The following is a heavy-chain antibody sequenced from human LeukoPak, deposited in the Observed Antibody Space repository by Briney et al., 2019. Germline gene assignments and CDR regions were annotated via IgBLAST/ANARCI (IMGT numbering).Heavy chain of an antibody. CDR3: AKTTTGYSSGRYPGWPVDY. Sequence: GCSLRLSCAASGFTFSTYAMYWVRQAPGKGLEWVSGTFVSGASTHCADSMKGRLTISRDNSKTTVYLQMNSLRAEYTAVYYCAKTTTGYSSGRYPGWPVDYWGQGTLVTVSS. D-gene: IGHD6-19*01. CDR1: GFTFSTYA. CDR2: TFVSGAST. V-gene: IGHV3-23*01. J-gene: IGHJ4*02.